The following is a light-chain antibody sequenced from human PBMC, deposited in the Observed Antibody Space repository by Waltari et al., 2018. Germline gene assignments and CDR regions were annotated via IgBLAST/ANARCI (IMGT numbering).Light chain of an antibody. Sequence: ETVMTPSPATLSVYPGERATLSCRASQRIKNNLAWYQQKGGQAPRLLLFDASTRATGISARFSGSGYGTEFTLTISSLQSEDFAVYYCQQYDNWPLTFGQGTRLDIK. J-gene: IGKJ5*01. V-gene: IGKV3-15*01. CDR3: QQYDNWPLT. CDR1: QRIKNN. CDR2: DAS.